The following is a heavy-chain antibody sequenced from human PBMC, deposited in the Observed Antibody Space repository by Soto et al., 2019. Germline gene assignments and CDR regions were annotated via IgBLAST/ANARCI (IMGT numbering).Heavy chain of an antibody. CDR1: GYTFTSYA. Sequence: ASVKVSCKASGYTFTSYAMHWVRQAPGQRLEWMGWINAGNGNTKYSQKFQGRVTITRDKSASTAYMELSSLRSEDTAVYYCARDPSVTLTDSSGTTGDSTLNYYYYMDVWGKGTTVTVSS. J-gene: IGHJ6*03. CDR2: INAGNGNT. V-gene: IGHV1-3*01. D-gene: IGHD6-19*01. CDR3: ARDPSVTLTDSSGTTGDSTLNYYYYMDV.